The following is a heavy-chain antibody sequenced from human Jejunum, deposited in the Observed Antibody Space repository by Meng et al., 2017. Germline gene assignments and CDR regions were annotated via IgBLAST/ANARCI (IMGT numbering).Heavy chain of an antibody. V-gene: IGHV3-30*07. J-gene: IGHJ4*02. CDR3: LAYTSGWN. CDR2: VSFDGTDT. D-gene: IGHD6-19*01. CDR1: GFNFHGYA. Sequence: QGQLVESGGGVVQPGRSLRLSCAASGFNFHGYAMHWVRQAPGKGLEWVAGVSFDGTDTFYADSVKGRFTISRDNAKNTLYLQMNDLRADDTALYYCLAYTSGWNWGQGTLVTVSS.